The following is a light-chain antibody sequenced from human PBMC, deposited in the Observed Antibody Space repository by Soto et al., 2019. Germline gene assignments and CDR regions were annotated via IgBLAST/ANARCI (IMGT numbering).Light chain of an antibody. CDR3: QQSYTAPPT. CDR1: QSIRSY. J-gene: IGKJ4*02. Sequence: DIQMTQSPSSLSASVGDRVTITCRASQSIRSYLNWYQQKPGKVPKLLIYAASSLQSGVPSRFSGSGSGTDFTLTITSLQPEDFATYYCQQSYTAPPTCGGGTKVEIK. V-gene: IGKV1-39*01. CDR2: AAS.